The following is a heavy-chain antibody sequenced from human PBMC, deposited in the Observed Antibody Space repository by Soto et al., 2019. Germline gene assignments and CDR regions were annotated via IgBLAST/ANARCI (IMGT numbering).Heavy chain of an antibody. CDR3: PRGPRASAGGTGAY. J-gene: IGHJ4*02. D-gene: IGHD2-15*01. Sequence: QLVEAGGGLVQPGGSLRLSCTVSGFSFDSYWMHWVRQAPGKGPVWVSRIDYDGTTTNYSDCVKGRFTISRDNAKNTLYLPMNSLRSEVTAVYYCPRGPRASAGGTGAYWGQGPLVTVSS. CDR1: GFSFDSYW. V-gene: IGHV3-74*01. CDR2: IDYDGTTT.